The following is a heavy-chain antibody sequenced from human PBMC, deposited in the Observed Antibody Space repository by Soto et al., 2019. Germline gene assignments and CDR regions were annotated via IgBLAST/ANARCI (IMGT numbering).Heavy chain of an antibody. V-gene: IGHV3-74*01. CDR3: AREDGGNRASDALNL. Sequence: EVQLVESGGTLVQPGGSLRLSCVASGFPFSDNWMHWVRQTPGKGLVWVSRIKGEANAARYAESVKGRFTISRDNSKNTLFLQMNSLRAEDTAQYYCAREDGGNRASDALNLWGRGTIVTVSS. J-gene: IGHJ3*01. CDR1: GFPFSDNW. D-gene: IGHD3-16*01. CDR2: IKGEANAA.